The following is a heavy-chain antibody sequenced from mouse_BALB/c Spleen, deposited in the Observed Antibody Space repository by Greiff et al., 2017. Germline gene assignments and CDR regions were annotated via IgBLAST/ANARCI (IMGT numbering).Heavy chain of an antibody. Sequence: VQLQQSGPSLVQPSQSLSITCTVSGFSLTSYGVHWVRQPPGKGLEWLGVIWAGGSTNYNSALMSRLSISKDNSKSQVFLKMNSLQTDDTAMYYCARDNWDWYFDVWGAGTTVTVSS. CDR1: GFSLTSYG. CDR2: IWAGGST. CDR3: ARDNWDWYFDV. J-gene: IGHJ1*01. V-gene: IGHV2-9*02. D-gene: IGHD4-1*01.